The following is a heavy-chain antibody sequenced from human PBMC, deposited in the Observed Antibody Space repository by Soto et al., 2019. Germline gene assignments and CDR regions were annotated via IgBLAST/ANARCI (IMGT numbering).Heavy chain of an antibody. CDR3: ARDPGSYSSGPDAFDI. D-gene: IGHD6-19*01. J-gene: IGHJ3*02. Sequence: GGPLRLSCAASGFTFSSYGMHWVRQAPGKGLEWVAVIWYDGSNKYYADSVKGRFTISRDNSKNTLYLQMNSLRAEDTAVYYCARDPGSYSSGPDAFDIWGQGTMVTVSS. CDR1: GFTFSSYG. V-gene: IGHV3-33*01. CDR2: IWYDGSNK.